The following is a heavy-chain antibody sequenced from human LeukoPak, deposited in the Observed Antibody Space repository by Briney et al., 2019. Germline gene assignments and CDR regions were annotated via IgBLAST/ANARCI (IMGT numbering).Heavy chain of an antibody. CDR1: GYSFTSYW. D-gene: IGHD1-26*01. CDR3: ARHLIVGATPFYYYYMDV. J-gene: IGHJ6*03. CDR2: IYPGDSDT. Sequence: GESLKISCKGSGYSFTSYWIGWARQMPGKGLEWMGIIYPGDSDTRYSPSFQGQVTLSVDKSITTAYLQWSSLKASDTAMYYCARHLIVGATPFYYYYMDVWGKGTTVTVSS. V-gene: IGHV5-51*01.